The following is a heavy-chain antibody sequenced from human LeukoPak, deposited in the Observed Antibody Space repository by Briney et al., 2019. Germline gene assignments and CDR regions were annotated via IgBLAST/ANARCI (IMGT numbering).Heavy chain of an antibody. CDR2: ISAYNGNT. CDR1: GYTFTSYG. J-gene: IGHJ4*02. CDR3: ARGREQWLVSGGIDY. Sequence: GASVKVSCKASGYTFTSYGISWVRQAPGQGLEWMGWISAYNGNTNYAQKLQGRVTMTTDTSTSTAYMELRSLRSDDTAVYYCARGREQWLVSGGIDYWGQGLPVTVSS. D-gene: IGHD6-19*01. V-gene: IGHV1-18*01.